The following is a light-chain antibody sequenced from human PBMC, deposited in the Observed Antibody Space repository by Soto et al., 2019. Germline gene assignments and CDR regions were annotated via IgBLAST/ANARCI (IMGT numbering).Light chain of an antibody. CDR3: QQYGRSPT. V-gene: IGKV1-39*01. CDR2: ASD. Sequence: DIQLTQSPFSLSLSVGDRVTITCRASQSVSSYLAWYQQKPGKAPQLMIYASDRVEGVVASLFGSSGSGTDFPPTISRVDQEYFAEYCCQQYGRSPTFGQGTKLEIK. J-gene: IGKJ5*01. CDR1: QSVSSY.